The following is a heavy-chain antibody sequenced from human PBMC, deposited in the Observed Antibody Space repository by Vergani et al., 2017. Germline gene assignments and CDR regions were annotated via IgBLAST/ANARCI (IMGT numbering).Heavy chain of an antibody. CDR2: ISWNSGSI. CDR3: AKGPYFYYYMDV. J-gene: IGHJ6*03. Sequence: EVQLVESGGGLVPPGRSLRLSCAASGFTFDDYAMHLVRQAPGKGLEWVSGISWNSGSIGYAASVKGRFTIPRDNAKKSLYLQMNSLRAEDTALYYCAKGPYFYYYMDVWGKGTTVTVSS. V-gene: IGHV3-9*01. CDR1: GFTFDDYA.